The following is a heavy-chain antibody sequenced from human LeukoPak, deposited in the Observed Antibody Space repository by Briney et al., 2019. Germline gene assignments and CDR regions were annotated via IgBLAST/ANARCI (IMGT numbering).Heavy chain of an antibody. CDR2: INPDGNKK. CDR3: AKGDDYSNY. CDR1: GLTFSSSW. Sequence: GGSLRLSCAVSGLTFSSSWMDWVRQAPGKGLEWVASINPDGNKKYSADSVKGRFTISRDNAENSLYLQMNSLRVEDTAFYYCAKGDDYSNYWGQGTLVTVSS. V-gene: IGHV3-7*01. J-gene: IGHJ4*02. D-gene: IGHD4-11*01.